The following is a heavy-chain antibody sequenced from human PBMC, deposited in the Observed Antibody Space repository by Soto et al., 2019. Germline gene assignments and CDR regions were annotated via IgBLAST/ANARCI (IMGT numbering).Heavy chain of an antibody. Sequence: QVQLVESGGGAVQPGRSLRLSCAASGFTFNNYAMHWVRQAPGKGLEWVAIISSDGSNKYYADSVKGRFTISRDNSKNTLYLQMSSLRAEDTALCYCAKDLSTGWTEYYFDSWGQGTLVTVSS. J-gene: IGHJ4*02. D-gene: IGHD6-19*01. CDR3: AKDLSTGWTEYYFDS. V-gene: IGHV3-30*18. CDR1: GFTFNNYA. CDR2: ISSDGSNK.